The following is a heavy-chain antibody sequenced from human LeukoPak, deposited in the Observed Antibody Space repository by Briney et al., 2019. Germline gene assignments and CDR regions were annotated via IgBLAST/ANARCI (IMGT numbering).Heavy chain of an antibody. J-gene: IGHJ6*02. Sequence: GRSLRLSCTASGFTLSSHAMHWVRQAPGKGLEWVAVISYDGSNKYYADSVKGRFTISRDNSKNTLYLQMNSLRAEDTAVYYCAKDRGYSGPERGMDVWGQGTTVTVSS. D-gene: IGHD5-12*01. CDR3: AKDRGYSGPERGMDV. V-gene: IGHV3-30-3*01. CDR1: GFTLSSHA. CDR2: ISYDGSNK.